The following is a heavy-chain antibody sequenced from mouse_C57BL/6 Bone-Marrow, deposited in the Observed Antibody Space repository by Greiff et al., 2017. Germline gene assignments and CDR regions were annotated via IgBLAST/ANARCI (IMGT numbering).Heavy chain of an antibody. CDR2: IYPGNSDT. D-gene: IGHD3-2*02. CDR3: TRRQLRLSYAMDY. CDR1: GYTFTSYW. J-gene: IGHJ4*01. Sequence: VQLQQSGTVLARPGASVTMSCKTSGYTFTSYWMHWVKQRPGQGLEWIGAIYPGNSDTSYNQKFKGKAKLTAVTSASTAYMELSSLTNEDSAVYYCTRRQLRLSYAMDYWGQGTSVTVSS. V-gene: IGHV1-5*01.